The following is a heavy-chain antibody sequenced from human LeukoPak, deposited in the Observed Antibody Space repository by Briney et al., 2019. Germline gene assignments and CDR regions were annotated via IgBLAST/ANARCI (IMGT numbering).Heavy chain of an antibody. CDR3: ARLDDAFDY. V-gene: IGHV4-39*01. CDR1: GGSISSSTYS. Sequence: SQTLSLTCTVSGGSISSSTYSWGWIRQPPGKGLEWIGDILYSASTYYNPSLKSRVTISVDTSKYQFSLKLSSVTAADTAIYYCARLDDAFDYWGQGTLVTVPS. D-gene: IGHD3-3*01. CDR2: ILYSAST. J-gene: IGHJ4*02.